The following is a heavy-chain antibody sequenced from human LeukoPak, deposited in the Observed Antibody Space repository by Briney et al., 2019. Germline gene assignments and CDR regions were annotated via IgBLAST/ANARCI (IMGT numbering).Heavy chain of an antibody. CDR1: GYSFTSYW. CDR2: IYPGDSDT. CDR3: ARSAGGRVVPAAFDY. J-gene: IGHJ4*02. Sequence: GESLKISCKGSGYSFTSYWIGWVRQMPGNGLEWMGIIYPGDSDTRYSPSFQGQVTISADKSINTAYLQWSSLKASDTAMYYCARSAGGRVVPAAFDYWGQGTLVTVSS. D-gene: IGHD2-2*01. V-gene: IGHV5-51*01.